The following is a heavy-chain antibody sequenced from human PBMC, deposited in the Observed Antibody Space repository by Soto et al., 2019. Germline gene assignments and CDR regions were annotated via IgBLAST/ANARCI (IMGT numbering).Heavy chain of an antibody. CDR1: GGTFSSYA. J-gene: IGHJ5*02. CDR3: ARGGYSYGPWFDP. D-gene: IGHD5-18*01. Sequence: ASVKVSCKASGGTFSSYAISWVRQAPGQGLEWMGGIIPIFGTANYAQKFQGRVTITADESTSTAYMELSSLRSEDTAVYYCARGGYSYGPWFDPWGQGTLVTVSS. CDR2: IIPIFGTA. V-gene: IGHV1-69*13.